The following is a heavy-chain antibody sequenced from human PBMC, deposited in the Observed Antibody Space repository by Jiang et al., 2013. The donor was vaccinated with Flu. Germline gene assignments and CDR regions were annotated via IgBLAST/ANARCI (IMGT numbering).Heavy chain of an antibody. V-gene: IGHV6-1*01. Sequence: QTLSLTCAISGDSVSSNSAAWNWIRQSPSRGLEWLGRTYYRSKWYNDYAVSVKSRITINPDTSKNQFSLQLNSVTPEDTAVYYCARGQSIVVVVAASWFDPWGQGTLVTVSS. CDR3: ARGQSIVVVVAASWFDP. CDR2: TYYRSKWYN. CDR1: GDSVSSNSAA. J-gene: IGHJ5*02. D-gene: IGHD2-15*01.